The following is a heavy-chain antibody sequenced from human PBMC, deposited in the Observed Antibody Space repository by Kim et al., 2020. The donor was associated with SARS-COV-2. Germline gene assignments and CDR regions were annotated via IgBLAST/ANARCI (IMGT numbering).Heavy chain of an antibody. CDR3: AGGLSSLMVDP. V-gene: IGHV4-4*08. CDR2: VYSRGST. Sequence: PKKGLEWIGYVYSRGSTNSNPALRSRVPMSVDTTSNPFSLKLTSGTAADTAGYYWAGGLSSLMVDPWGQGTLVTVSS. J-gene: IGHJ5*02. D-gene: IGHD2-8*02.